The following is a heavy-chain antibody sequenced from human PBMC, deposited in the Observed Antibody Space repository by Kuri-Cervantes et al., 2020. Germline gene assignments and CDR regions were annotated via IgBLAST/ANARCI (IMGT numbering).Heavy chain of an antibody. CDR3: ARGSTGHYWHFGL. J-gene: IGHJ2*01. Sequence: GSLRLSCTVSGGSISSGDYYWSWIRQPPGKGLEWIGYIYNSGSTDYNPSLKSRVTISVDTSENQFSLKLTSMTAADTAVYYCARGSTGHYWHFGLWGRGTLVTVSS. CDR1: GGSISSGDYY. CDR2: IYNSGST. D-gene: IGHD5/OR15-5a*01. V-gene: IGHV4-61*08.